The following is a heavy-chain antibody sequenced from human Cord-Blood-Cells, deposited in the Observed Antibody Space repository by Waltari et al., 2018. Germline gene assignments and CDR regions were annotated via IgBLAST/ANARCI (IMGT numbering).Heavy chain of an antibody. CDR3: ARVTGTRGY. D-gene: IGHD1-7*01. J-gene: IGHJ4*02. V-gene: IGHV4-59*11. CDR2: IYYSGST. Sequence: QVQLQESGPGLVKPSETLSLTCTVPGGSLSSHYRSWIRQPPGKGLEWIGYIYYSGSTNYNPSLKSRVTISVDTSKNQFSLKLSSVTAADTAVYYCARVTGTRGYWGQGTLVTVSS. CDR1: GGSLSSHY.